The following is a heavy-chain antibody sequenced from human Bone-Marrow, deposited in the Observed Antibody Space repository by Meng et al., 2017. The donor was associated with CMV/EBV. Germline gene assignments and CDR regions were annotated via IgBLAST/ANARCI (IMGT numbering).Heavy chain of an antibody. Sequence: SETLSLTCTVSGGSISTYYWSWIRQPPGKGLEWIGCIFYSGSTNYNPSLKSRVTVSLDTSKNQFSLKLSSVTAADTAVYYCARNDFWSGYSPVYWGQGTLVTVSS. CDR1: GGSISTYY. CDR3: ARNDFWSGYSPVY. V-gene: IGHV4-59*08. CDR2: IFYSGST. D-gene: IGHD3-3*01. J-gene: IGHJ4*02.